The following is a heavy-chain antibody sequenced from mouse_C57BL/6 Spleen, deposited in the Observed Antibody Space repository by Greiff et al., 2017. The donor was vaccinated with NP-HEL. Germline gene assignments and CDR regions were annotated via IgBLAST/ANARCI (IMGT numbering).Heavy chain of an antibody. Sequence: EVMLVESGPGMVKPSQSLSLTCTVTGYSITSGYDWHWIRHFPGNKLEWMGYISYSGSTNYNPSLKSRISITHDTSKNHFFLKLNSVTTEDTATYYCVSRYYGSSSYFDVWGTGTTVTVSS. CDR1: GYSITSGYD. D-gene: IGHD1-1*01. CDR3: VSRYYGSSSYFDV. CDR2: ISYSGST. V-gene: IGHV3-1*01. J-gene: IGHJ1*03.